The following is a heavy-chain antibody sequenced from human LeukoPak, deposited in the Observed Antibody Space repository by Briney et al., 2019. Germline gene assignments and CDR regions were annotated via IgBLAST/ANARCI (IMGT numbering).Heavy chain of an antibody. D-gene: IGHD3-22*01. Sequence: PGGSLRLSCAASGFTFSSYAMHWVRQAPGKGLEWVAVISYGGSNKYYADSVKGRFTISRGNSKNTLYLQMNSLRAEDTAVYYCARDTYYYDSSGSRYDYWGQGTLVTVSS. CDR1: GFTFSSYA. CDR2: ISYGGSNK. CDR3: ARDTYYYDSSGSRYDY. J-gene: IGHJ4*02. V-gene: IGHV3-30-3*01.